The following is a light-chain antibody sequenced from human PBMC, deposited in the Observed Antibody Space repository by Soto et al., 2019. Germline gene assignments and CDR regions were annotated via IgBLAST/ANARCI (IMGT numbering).Light chain of an antibody. CDR2: AAS. V-gene: IGKV3-15*01. CDR1: QSVSSN. J-gene: IGKJ1*01. Sequence: ETVMTQSPATLSVSPGERATLSCRASQSVSSNLAWYQQKPGQAPRLLIYAASTRATGIPTRFSSRGHGTEFTLTISRLQSDDFALYYCQQYHDWPPWTFGQGTKVEVK. CDR3: QQYHDWPPWT.